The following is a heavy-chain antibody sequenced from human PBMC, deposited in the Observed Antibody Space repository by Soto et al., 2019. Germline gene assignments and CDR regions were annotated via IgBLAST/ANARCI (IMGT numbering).Heavy chain of an antibody. CDR2: LSYTGST. CDR1: GGPVRDAFSY. V-gene: IGHV4-30-4*01. CDR3: ARELEGGVFDI. Sequence: QVHLQESGPQLVKPSQPLSLTCTVSGGPVRDAFSYWTWIRQPPGKGPEWMGYLSYTGSTYYNPSLRNRATSSVDESSTRLSLRLSSVTAADTAVYYCARELEGGVFDIWGRGTLVTVSS. J-gene: IGHJ3*02. D-gene: IGHD2-8*02.